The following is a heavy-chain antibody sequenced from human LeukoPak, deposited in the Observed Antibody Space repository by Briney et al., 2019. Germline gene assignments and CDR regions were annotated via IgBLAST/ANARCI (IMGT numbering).Heavy chain of an antibody. CDR1: GGSISSSSYY. Sequence: SETLSLTCTVSGGSISSSSYYWGWIRQPPGKGLEWIGSIYYSGSTYYNPSLKSRVTISVDTSKNQFSLKLSSVTAADTAVYYCARDSGPDYFDYWGQGTLVTVSS. J-gene: IGHJ4*02. V-gene: IGHV4-39*07. D-gene: IGHD3-10*01. CDR2: IYYSGST. CDR3: ARDSGPDYFDY.